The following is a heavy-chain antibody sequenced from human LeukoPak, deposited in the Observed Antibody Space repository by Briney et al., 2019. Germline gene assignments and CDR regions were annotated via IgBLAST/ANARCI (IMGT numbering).Heavy chain of an antibody. D-gene: IGHD3-22*01. J-gene: IGHJ4*02. CDR1: GGSISSGGYY. V-gene: IGHV4-31*03. CDR2: IYYSGGT. Sequence: SETLSLTCTVSGGSISSGGYYWSWIRQHPGKGLEWIGYIYYSGGTYYNPSLKSRVTISVDTSKNQFSLKLSSVTAADTAVYYCARGNYYDSTFDYWGQGTLSPSPQ. CDR3: ARGNYYDSTFDY.